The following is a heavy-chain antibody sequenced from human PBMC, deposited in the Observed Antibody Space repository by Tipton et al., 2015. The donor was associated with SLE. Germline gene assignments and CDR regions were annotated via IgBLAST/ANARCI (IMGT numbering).Heavy chain of an antibody. J-gene: IGHJ4*02. Sequence: GSLRLSCAASGFTFSSYAMSWVRQAPGKGLEWVSAISGSGGSTYYADSVKGRFTIPRDNSKNTLYLQMNSLRAEDTAVYYCAKAPRYSSSPPDYWGQGTLVTVSS. CDR1: GFTFSSYA. V-gene: IGHV3-23*01. D-gene: IGHD6-6*01. CDR3: AKAPRYSSSPPDY. CDR2: ISGSGGST.